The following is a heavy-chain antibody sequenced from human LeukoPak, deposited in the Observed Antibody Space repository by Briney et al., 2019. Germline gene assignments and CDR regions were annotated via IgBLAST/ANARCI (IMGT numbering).Heavy chain of an antibody. V-gene: IGHV3-30*18. CDR3: AKNADSSSWNDYFDY. D-gene: IGHD6-13*01. J-gene: IGHJ4*02. Sequence: GGSLRLSCAASGFTFSSYGMHWLRQAPGKGLEWVAVISYGGSNKHYGVPVRGRFTISRDNSKNTVYLKMNSMRAEDTDVYYTAKNADSSSWNDYFDYWGQGTLVTVSS. CDR1: GFTFSSYG. CDR2: ISYGGSNK.